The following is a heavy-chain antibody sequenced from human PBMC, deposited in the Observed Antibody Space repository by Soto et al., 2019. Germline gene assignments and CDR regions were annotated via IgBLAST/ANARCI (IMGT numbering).Heavy chain of an antibody. D-gene: IGHD3-22*01. CDR3: VKDRDSNSWPSRDV. Sequence: QVHLVQSGAEVKKPGASVNVSCKTSGYTFTRNGISWERQAPGQGLEWMGWISPNSGNIKYAQKLQGRVIMTTDTSTSTAYMELRSLRSDDTAVYYCVKDRDSNSWPSRDVWGPGTTVTVSS. CDR1: GYTFTRNG. V-gene: IGHV1-18*01. J-gene: IGHJ6*02. CDR2: ISPNSGNI.